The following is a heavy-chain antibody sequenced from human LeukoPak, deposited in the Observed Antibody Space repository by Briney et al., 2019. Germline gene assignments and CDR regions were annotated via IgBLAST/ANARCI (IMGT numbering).Heavy chain of an antibody. CDR3: ARVMSAEADAFDI. V-gene: IGHV1-8*03. CDR2: MNPNSGNT. D-gene: IGHD6-19*01. CDR1: GYTFTSYD. J-gene: IGHJ3*02. Sequence: ASVKVSCKASGYTFTSYDINWVRQAPGQGLEWMGWMNPNSGNTGYAQKFQGRVTITRNTSISTAYMELSSLRSEDTAVYYCARVMSAEADAFDIRGQGTMVTVSS.